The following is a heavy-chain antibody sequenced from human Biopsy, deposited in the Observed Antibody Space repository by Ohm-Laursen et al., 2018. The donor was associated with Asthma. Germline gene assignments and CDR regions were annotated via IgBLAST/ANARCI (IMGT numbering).Heavy chain of an antibody. V-gene: IGHV3-30-3*01. D-gene: IGHD6-19*01. Sequence: SLRLSCAASRFTYEMHWARQAPGKGLEWVAVISYDGSSIYYADSVKGRFTIPRDNSKNTLSLQMNSLTAEDTAVYYCAREGVAGTHIEDWGQGTLVTVSS. CDR2: ISYDGSSI. J-gene: IGHJ4*02. CDR3: AREGVAGTHIED. CDR1: RFTYE.